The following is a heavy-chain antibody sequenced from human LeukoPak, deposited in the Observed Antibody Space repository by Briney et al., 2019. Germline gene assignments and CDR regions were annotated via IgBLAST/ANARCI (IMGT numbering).Heavy chain of an antibody. V-gene: IGHV3-30*18. CDR3: AKDTSHCSSTSCYYFDY. Sequence: PGGSLRLSCAASGFTFSSYGMHWVRQAPGKGLEWVAVISYDGSNKYYADSVKGRFTISRDNSKNTLYLQMNSLRAEDTAVYYCAKDTSHCSSTSCYYFDYWGRGTLVTVSS. CDR1: GFTFSSYG. CDR2: ISYDGSNK. D-gene: IGHD2-2*01. J-gene: IGHJ4*02.